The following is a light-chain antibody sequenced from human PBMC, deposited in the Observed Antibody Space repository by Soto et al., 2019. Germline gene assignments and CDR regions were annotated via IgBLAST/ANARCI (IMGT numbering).Light chain of an antibody. CDR1: SSDVGGYNY. V-gene: IGLV2-14*01. CDR2: EVS. CDR3: SSYTSSSIDYV. J-gene: IGLJ1*01. Sequence: QSALTQPASVSGSPGQSITISCTGTSSDVGGYNYVSWYQQHPGKPPKLMIYEVSIGPSGVSNRFSGSKSGNTASLTISGLQAEDEADYYCSSYTSSSIDYVFGTGTKVTVL.